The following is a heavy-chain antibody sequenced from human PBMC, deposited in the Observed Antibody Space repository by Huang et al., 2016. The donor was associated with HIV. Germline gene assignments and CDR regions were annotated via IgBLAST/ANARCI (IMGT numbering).Heavy chain of an antibody. CDR3: AKGRRAFDV. Sequence: EVQLVQSGAEVKKPGESLKISCTGSGYSFSIYWIAWVRQMPGKGLECMGIIYPFESKSTYRTSFEGHVSSSVDKSINTVYLHWSSLKASDTAIYYCAKGRRAFDVWGQGTWVTVSS. J-gene: IGHJ3*01. V-gene: IGHV5-51*03. CDR2: IYPFESKS. CDR1: GYSFSIYW.